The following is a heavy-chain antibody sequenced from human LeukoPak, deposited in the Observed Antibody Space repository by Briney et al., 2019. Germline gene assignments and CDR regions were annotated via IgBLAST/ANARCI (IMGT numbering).Heavy chain of an antibody. CDR1: GGSFSGYY. CDR3: ARLYDYVWGSYRSP. J-gene: IGHJ4*02. D-gene: IGHD3-16*02. V-gene: IGHV4-34*01. CDR2: INHSGST. Sequence: PSETLSLTCAVYGGSFSGYYWSWIRQPPGKGLEWIGEINHSGSTNYNPSLKSRVTISVDTSKNQFSLKLSSVTAADTAVYYCARLYDYVWGSYRSPWGQGTLATVSS.